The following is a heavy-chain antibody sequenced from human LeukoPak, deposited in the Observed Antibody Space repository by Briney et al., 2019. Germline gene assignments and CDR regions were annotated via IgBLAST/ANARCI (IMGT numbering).Heavy chain of an antibody. CDR2: VTSGRST. CDR3: AKGLETESRLDS. Sequence: GGTLRLSCAASGFTFSSYGMSWVRQAPGKGLEWVSAVTSGRSTYYADSVKGRFTVSRDNSKNTLYLQMNSLRAEDTAVYYCAKGLETESRLDSWGQGTLVTVSS. J-gene: IGHJ4*02. CDR1: GFTFSSYG. V-gene: IGHV3-23*01. D-gene: IGHD1-1*01.